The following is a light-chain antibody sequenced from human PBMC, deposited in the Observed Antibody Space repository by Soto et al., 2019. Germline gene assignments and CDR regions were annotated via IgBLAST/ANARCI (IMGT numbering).Light chain of an antibody. CDR2: DVS. CDR3: TSYTTSSAPYVL. J-gene: IGLJ2*01. CDR1: SSDVGAYNF. Sequence: QSALTQPASVSGSPGQSITISCTGSSSDVGAYNFVSWYQHHPGKAPKLMIYDVSNRPSGVSNRFSGSKSDNTASLTISGLQAEDEADYYCTSYTTSSAPYVLFGGGTKLTVL. V-gene: IGLV2-14*03.